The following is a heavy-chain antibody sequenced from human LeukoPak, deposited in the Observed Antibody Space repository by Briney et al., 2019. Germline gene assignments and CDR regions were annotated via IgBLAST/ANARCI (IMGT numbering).Heavy chain of an antibody. CDR1: GGTFSSYA. Sequence: SVKVPCKASGGTFSSYAISWVRQAPGQGLEWMGRIIPILGIANYAQKFQGRVTITADKSTSTAYMELSSLRSEDTAVYYCARDRFGYFGDHWGQGTLVTVSS. J-gene: IGHJ4*02. D-gene: IGHD3-9*01. CDR2: IIPILGIA. CDR3: ARDRFGYFGDH. V-gene: IGHV1-69*04.